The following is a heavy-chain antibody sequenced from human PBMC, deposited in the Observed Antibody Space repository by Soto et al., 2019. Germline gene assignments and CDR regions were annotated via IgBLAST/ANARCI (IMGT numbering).Heavy chain of an antibody. CDR3: TRVAAAGASAAAGASDY. D-gene: IGHD6-13*01. V-gene: IGHV4-4*02. Sequence: SETLSLTCTISGDSISAMNWWSWVRQAPGKGLEWIGEIFHRGSTNYNPSLRSRVTISVDKSKNQFSLRLTSVTAADTAVYYCTRVAAAGASAAAGASDYWGQGTLVTVSS. CDR1: GDSISAMNW. CDR2: IFHRGST. J-gene: IGHJ4*02.